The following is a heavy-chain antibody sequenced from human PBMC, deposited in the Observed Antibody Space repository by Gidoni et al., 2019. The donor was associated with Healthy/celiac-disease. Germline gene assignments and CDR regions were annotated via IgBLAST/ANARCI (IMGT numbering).Heavy chain of an antibody. J-gene: IGHJ4*02. Sequence: EVQLLESGGGLVQPGGSLRLSCAASGFPFSSYAMSWVRQAPGKGLDWFSASCGCGGSTYYADSVKDRFTISRDNSKNTLYLQMNSLRAEDTAVYYCAKGDDYGVPVDYWGQGTLVTVSS. CDR3: AKGDDYGVPVDY. CDR2: SCGCGGST. D-gene: IGHD4-17*01. CDR1: GFPFSSYA. V-gene: IGHV3-23*01.